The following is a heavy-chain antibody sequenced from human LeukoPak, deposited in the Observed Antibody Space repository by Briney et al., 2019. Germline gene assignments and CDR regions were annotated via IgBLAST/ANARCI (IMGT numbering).Heavy chain of an antibody. Sequence: SETLSLTCAVYGGSFSGYYWSWIRQPAGKGLEWIGRIYTSGSTNYNPSLKSRVTMSVDTSKNQFSLKLSSVTAADTAVYYCARYSGSYLFDYWGQGTLVTVSS. D-gene: IGHD1-26*01. CDR1: GGSFSGYY. CDR2: IYTSGST. J-gene: IGHJ4*02. V-gene: IGHV4-59*10. CDR3: ARYSGSYLFDY.